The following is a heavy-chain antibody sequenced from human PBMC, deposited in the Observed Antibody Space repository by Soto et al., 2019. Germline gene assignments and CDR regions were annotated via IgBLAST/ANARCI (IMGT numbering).Heavy chain of an antibody. V-gene: IGHV1-69*12. D-gene: IGHD6-19*01. CDR2: IIPIFGTA. Sequence: QVQLVQSGAEVKKPGSSVKVSCKASGGTFSSYAISWVRQAPGQGLEWMGGIIPIFGTANYAQKFQGRVTITADESTSTAYMELSSLRSEDTAVYYCARVRYSSGWSFYYYYGMDVWGQGTTVTVSS. CDR1: GGTFSSYA. CDR3: ARVRYSSGWSFYYYYGMDV. J-gene: IGHJ6*02.